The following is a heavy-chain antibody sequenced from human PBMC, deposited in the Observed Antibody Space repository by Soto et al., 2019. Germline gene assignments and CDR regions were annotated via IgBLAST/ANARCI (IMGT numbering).Heavy chain of an antibody. D-gene: IGHD2-21*02. J-gene: IGHJ4*02. CDR2: VKTTGDTT. V-gene: IGHV3-23*04. Sequence: EVQLVESGGALVQPGGSLTLSCAASGFAFFSHVMSWVRQAPGKGLEWVSTVKTTGDTTFYAGPVKGRFTASRDDSKSTLFLHMYSLRVEDTATYYCTKDVTGDVGADYWGQGTPVTVSP. CDR1: GFAFFSHV. CDR3: TKDVTGDVGADY.